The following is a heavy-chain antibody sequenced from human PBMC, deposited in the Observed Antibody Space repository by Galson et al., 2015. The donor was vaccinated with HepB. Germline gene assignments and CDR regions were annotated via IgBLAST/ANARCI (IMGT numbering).Heavy chain of an antibody. CDR3: ARDLWTDYYYYGMDV. V-gene: IGHV3-53*01. CDR2: IYSGGST. D-gene: IGHD1-1*01. J-gene: IGHJ6*02. Sequence: SLRLSCAASGFTVSSNYMSWVRQAPGKGLEWVSVIYSGGSTYYADSVKGRFTISRDNSKNTLYLQMNSLRAEDTAVYYCARDLWTDYYYYGMDVWGQGTTVTVSS. CDR1: GFTVSSNY.